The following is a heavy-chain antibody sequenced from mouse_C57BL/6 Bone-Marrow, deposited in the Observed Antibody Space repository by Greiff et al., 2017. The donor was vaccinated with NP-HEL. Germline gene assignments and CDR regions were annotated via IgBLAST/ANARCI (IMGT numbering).Heavy chain of an antibody. D-gene: IGHD4-1*01. CDR2: IYPRDGST. CDR3: ARKWDGY. CDR1: GYTFTSYD. Sequence: VQVVESGPELVKPGASVKLSCKASGYTFTSYDINWVKQRPGQGLEWIGWIYPRDGSTKYNEKFKGKATLTVDTSSSTAYMELHSLTSEDSAVYFCARKWDGYWGQGTTLTVSS. V-gene: IGHV1-85*01. J-gene: IGHJ2*01.